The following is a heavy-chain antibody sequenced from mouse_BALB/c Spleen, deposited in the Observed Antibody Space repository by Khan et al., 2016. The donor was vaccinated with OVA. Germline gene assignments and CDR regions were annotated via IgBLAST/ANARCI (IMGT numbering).Heavy chain of an antibody. D-gene: IGHD1-1*01. J-gene: IGHJ2*01. CDR1: GFNIKDTY. V-gene: IGHV14-3*02. Sequence: VQLQQSGAELVKPGASVKLSCTASGFNIKDTYMHWVKQRPEQGLEWIGRIDPANGNTKYDPKFQGKATITADKSSSTAYMLLSGPTFEDSAVYYCARIKKIVATYFDYWGQGTTLTVSS. CDR2: IDPANGNT. CDR3: ARIKKIVATYFDY.